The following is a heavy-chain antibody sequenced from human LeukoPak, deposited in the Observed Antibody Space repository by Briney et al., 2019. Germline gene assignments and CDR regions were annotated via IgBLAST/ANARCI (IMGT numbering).Heavy chain of an antibody. CDR3: ARDAVTVNSYYFDY. CDR2: IYYSGST. Sequence: SETLSLTCTVSGGSVSSGSYYCSWIRQPPGKGLEWIGYIYYSGSTNYNPSLKSRVTISVDTSKNQFSLKLSSVTAADTAVYYCARDAVTVNSYYFDYWGQGTLVTVSS. CDR1: GGSVSSGSYY. J-gene: IGHJ4*02. V-gene: IGHV4-61*01. D-gene: IGHD4-11*01.